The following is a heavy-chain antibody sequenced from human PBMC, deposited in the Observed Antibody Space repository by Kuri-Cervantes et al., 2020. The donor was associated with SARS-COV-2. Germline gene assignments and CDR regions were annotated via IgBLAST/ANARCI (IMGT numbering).Heavy chain of an antibody. CDR2: ISSSSSYI. Sequence: LSLTCAASGFTFSSYSMNWVRQAPGKGLEWVSSISSSSSYIYYADSVKGRFTTSRDNAKNSLYLQMNSLRAEDTAVYYCAKAISNYPSYYYYGMDVWGQGTTVTVSS. D-gene: IGHD4-11*01. J-gene: IGHJ6*02. V-gene: IGHV3-21*01. CDR3: AKAISNYPSYYYYGMDV. CDR1: GFTFSSYS.